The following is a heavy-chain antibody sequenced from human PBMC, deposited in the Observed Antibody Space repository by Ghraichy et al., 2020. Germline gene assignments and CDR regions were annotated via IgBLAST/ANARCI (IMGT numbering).Heavy chain of an antibody. CDR1: GLTDYS. CDR2: ITRSSSFK. CDR3: SRGSSVVRFYYYDGMDV. D-gene: IGHD4-23*01. V-gene: IGHV3-48*02. J-gene: IGHJ6*02. Sequence: GGSLRLSCVVSGLTDYSMNRVRDTPGKGLEWISYITRSSSFKSYAYSVKDRFTISRDNAQNSLYLQMNSLSEEDTAVYYCSRGSSVVRFYYYDGMDVWGQGATVTVSS.